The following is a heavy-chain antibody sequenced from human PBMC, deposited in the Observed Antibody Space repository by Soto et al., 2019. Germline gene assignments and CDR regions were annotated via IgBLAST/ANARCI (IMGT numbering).Heavy chain of an antibody. V-gene: IGHV3-9*01. J-gene: IGHJ6*02. Sequence: PGGSLRLSCAASGFTFEYYAMHWVRQEPGKGLEWVSGISWNSGNIGYADSVKGRFTISRDNAKNSLYLQMNSLRAEDTALYYCAKDKSNEELSVYYYNGLDVWGQGTTVTVSS. CDR1: GFTFEYYA. CDR2: ISWNSGNI. D-gene: IGHD3-16*02. CDR3: AKDKSNEELSVYYYNGLDV.